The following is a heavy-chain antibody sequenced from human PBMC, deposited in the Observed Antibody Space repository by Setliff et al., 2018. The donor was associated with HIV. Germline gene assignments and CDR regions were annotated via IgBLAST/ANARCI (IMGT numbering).Heavy chain of an antibody. V-gene: IGHV4-61*02. J-gene: IGHJ4*02. CDR1: GGSISSGSYY. Sequence: SETLSLTCTVSGGSISSGSYYWSWIRQPAGKGLEWIGRIYASGSTNYNPSLKSRVTPSVDTSKNQFSLKLGSVTAADTAMYYCARATYYYDSSGYYYKSYYFDYWGQGTLVTVSS. D-gene: IGHD3-22*01. CDR2: IYASGST. CDR3: ARATYYYDSSGYYYKSYYFDY.